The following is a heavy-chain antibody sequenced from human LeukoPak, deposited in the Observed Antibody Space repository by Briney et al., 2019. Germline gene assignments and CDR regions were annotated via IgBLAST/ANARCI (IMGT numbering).Heavy chain of an antibody. J-gene: IGHJ4*02. Sequence: GGSLRLPCAASGLTFSTYGMTWVRQAPGKGLEWVSGISGSGSSTSYADSVKGRFTISRDNSNNTLYLQMNSLRADDTAVYYCAKDRGYWGQGTLVTVSS. CDR1: GLTFSTYG. V-gene: IGHV3-23*01. CDR3: AKDRGY. CDR2: ISGSGSST.